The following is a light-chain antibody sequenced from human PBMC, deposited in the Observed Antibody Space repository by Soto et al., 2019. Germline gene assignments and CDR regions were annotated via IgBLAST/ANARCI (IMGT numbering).Light chain of an antibody. V-gene: IGKV3-20*01. J-gene: IGKJ1*01. CDR1: QSVSNNY. CDR2: GAS. Sequence: EIVLTQSPGTLSLSPGERATLSCRASQSVSNNYLAWYQQKPGQAPRLLIYGASGRATGIPDRFSGSGSGTDFILTISRLEPEDFVVYYWQQYGSSPRTFGQGTKVEIK. CDR3: QQYGSSPRT.